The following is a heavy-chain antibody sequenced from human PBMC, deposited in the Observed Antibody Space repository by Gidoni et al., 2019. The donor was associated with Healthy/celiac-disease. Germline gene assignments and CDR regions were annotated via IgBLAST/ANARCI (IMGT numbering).Heavy chain of an antibody. CDR3: AVGSYGDYLVAHFDY. CDR1: GYTFTGYY. Sequence: QVQLVQSGAEVKKPGASVKVSCKASGYTFTGYYMHWVRQAPGQGLEWMGWINPNSGGTNYAQKFQGRVTMTRDTSISTAYMELSRLRSDDTAVYYCAVGSYGDYLVAHFDYWGQGTLVTVSS. CDR2: INPNSGGT. V-gene: IGHV1-2*02. D-gene: IGHD4-17*01. J-gene: IGHJ4*02.